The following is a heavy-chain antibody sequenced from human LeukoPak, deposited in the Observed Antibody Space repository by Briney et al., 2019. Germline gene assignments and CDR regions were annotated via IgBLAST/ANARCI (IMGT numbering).Heavy chain of an antibody. Sequence: PGRSLRLSCAASGFTISSYGMHWVRQVPGKGLEWVAVISYDGSNKYYADSVKGRFTISRDNSKNTLYLQMNSLRAEDTAVYYCAKDRRRNTIFGVVEDWGQGTLVTVSS. CDR2: ISYDGSNK. J-gene: IGHJ4*02. D-gene: IGHD3-3*01. CDR3: AKDRRRNTIFGVVED. CDR1: GFTISSYG. V-gene: IGHV3-30*18.